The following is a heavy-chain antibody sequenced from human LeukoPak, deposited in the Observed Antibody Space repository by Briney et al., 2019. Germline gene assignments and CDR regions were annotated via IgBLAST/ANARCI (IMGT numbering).Heavy chain of an antibody. V-gene: IGHV1-3*01. CDR1: GYTFTSYA. Sequence: GASVKVSCKASGYTFTSYAMHWVRQAPGQRLEWMGWINAGNGNTKYSQKFQGRVTITRDTSASTAYMELSSLRSEDTAVYYCARDGETTSGQWLVYYYYSMDVWGQGTTVTVSS. CDR3: ARDGETTSGQWLVYYYYSMDV. CDR2: INAGNGNT. J-gene: IGHJ6*02. D-gene: IGHD6-19*01.